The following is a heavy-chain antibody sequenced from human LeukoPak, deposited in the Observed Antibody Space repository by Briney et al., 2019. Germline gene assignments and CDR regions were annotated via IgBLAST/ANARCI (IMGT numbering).Heavy chain of an antibody. CDR1: GFTFRSYE. D-gene: IGHD1-1*01. CDR3: AKRSGPNSGPFDS. Sequence: GGSLRRSCAASGFTFRSYEMNWVRHAPGKGLEWVAFVRKDATEKKYADSEEGRFTISRDDSENTVYLKMNNLRVDDTAVYYCAKRSGPNSGPFDSWGQGTPVIVSS. V-gene: IGHV3-30*02. J-gene: IGHJ4*02. CDR2: VRKDATEK.